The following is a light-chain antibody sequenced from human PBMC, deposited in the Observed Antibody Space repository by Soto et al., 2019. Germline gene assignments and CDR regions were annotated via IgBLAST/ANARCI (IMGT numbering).Light chain of an antibody. J-gene: IGKJ4*01. CDR3: MQALHTPGLN. CDR2: LGS. CDR1: QSLLHSNGYNY. Sequence: DIVMTQSPLSLPVTPGEPASISCRSSQSLLHSNGYNYLDWYLQKPGQSPQLLIYLGSNRASGVPQRFSGSGSGKDFTLKISRVEAEDVGVYYCMQALHTPGLNFGGGTKVDI. V-gene: IGKV2-28*01.